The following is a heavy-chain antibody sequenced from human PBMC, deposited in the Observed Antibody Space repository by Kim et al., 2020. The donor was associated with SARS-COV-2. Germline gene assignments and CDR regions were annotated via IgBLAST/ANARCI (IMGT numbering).Heavy chain of an antibody. D-gene: IGHD6-19*01. Sequence: GGSLRLSCAASGVTFSSYGMHWVRQAPGKGLEWVAVISYDGSNKNYVDSVKGRFTISRDNSKNTLYLQMNSLRAEDTAVYYCARDIASYSSGWIDYYYGIDVWGQGTTVTVSS. CDR1: GVTFSSYG. CDR3: ARDIASYSSGWIDYYYGIDV. V-gene: IGHV3-30*04. CDR2: ISYDGSNK. J-gene: IGHJ6*02.